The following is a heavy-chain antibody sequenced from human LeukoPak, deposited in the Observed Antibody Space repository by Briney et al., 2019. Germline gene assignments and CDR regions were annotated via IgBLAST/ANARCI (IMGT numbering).Heavy chain of an antibody. Sequence: PGGSLRLSCEASGFTFTSYWMSWVRQAPGKGPEWVAHIKENGNEQYYADSVKGRFTISRDNVKQSLGLQMNSLRVEDTAVYYCARGKYQLLSYWFDPWGQGTLVTVSS. CDR1: GFTFTSYW. CDR2: IKENGNEQ. CDR3: ARGKYQLLSYWFDP. V-gene: IGHV3-7*01. J-gene: IGHJ5*02. D-gene: IGHD2-2*01.